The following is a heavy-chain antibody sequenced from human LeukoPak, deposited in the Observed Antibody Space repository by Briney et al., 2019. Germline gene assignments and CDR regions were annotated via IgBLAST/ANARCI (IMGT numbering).Heavy chain of an antibody. CDR3: VRSAFHAGSGNYYDY. CDR2: INSDGSIT. J-gene: IGHJ4*02. D-gene: IGHD3-22*01. Sequence: GGSLRLSCAASGFTFTTYWMHWVRQAPGKGLVWVSHINSDGSITSYADSVKGRFTISRDNAKNTLYLQMNSLRVEDTAVYYCVRSAFHAGSGNYYDYWGQGTLVTVSS. V-gene: IGHV3-74*01. CDR1: GFTFTTYW.